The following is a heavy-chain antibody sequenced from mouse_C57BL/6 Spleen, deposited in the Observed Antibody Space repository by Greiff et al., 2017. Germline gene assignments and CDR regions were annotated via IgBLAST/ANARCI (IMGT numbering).Heavy chain of an antibody. V-gene: IGHV1-26*01. CDR3: ARSTTVVAPYAMDY. J-gene: IGHJ4*01. D-gene: IGHD1-1*01. CDR2: INPNNGGT. CDR1: GYTFTDYY. Sequence: VQLKQSGPELVKPGASVKISCKASGYTFTDYYMNWVKQSHGKSLEWIGEINPNNGGTSYNQKFKGKATLTVDKSSSTAYMELRSLTSEDSAVYYCARSTTVVAPYAMDYWGQGTSVTVSS.